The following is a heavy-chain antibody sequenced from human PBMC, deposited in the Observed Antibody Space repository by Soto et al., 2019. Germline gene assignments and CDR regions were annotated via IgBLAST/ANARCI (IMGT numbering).Heavy chain of an antibody. CDR1: GFSLSDYG. CDR3: ARQLLGNIRLRGFDY. D-gene: IGHD1-1*01. Sequence: GGSLRLSCAASGFSLSDYGMYWVRQAPGKGLEWVAVIWYDGSEKYYADSVKGRFTISRDNSKNTLYLQMNSLRVEDTALYYCARQLLGNIRLRGFDYSGTAALATVSS. CDR2: IWYDGSEK. V-gene: IGHV3-33*01. J-gene: IGHJ4*02.